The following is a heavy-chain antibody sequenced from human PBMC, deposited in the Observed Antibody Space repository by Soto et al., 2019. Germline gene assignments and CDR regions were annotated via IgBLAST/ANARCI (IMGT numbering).Heavy chain of an antibody. V-gene: IGHV4-59*01. J-gene: IGHJ4*02. D-gene: IGHD2-15*01. CDR1: VESISIYY. Sequence: ETLSLTCTVSVESISIYYWSWIRQPPGKGLEWIGYMYYSGSTNYNPSLKSRVTISVDTSKNQFSLKLSSVTAADTAVYYCARDAGGPADYWGQGTLVTVS. CDR2: MYYSGST. CDR3: ARDAGGPADY.